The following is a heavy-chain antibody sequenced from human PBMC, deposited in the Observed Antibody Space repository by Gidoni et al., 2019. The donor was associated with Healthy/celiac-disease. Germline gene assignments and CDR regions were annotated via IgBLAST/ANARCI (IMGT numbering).Heavy chain of an antibody. Sequence: EVQLLESGGGLVQPGGSLRLYCAASEFTFSSSAMCWVRQAPGKGLEWVSAISGSGGSTYYADYVKGRFTISRDNSKNTLYLQMNSLRAEDTAVYYCAKVVTASRDYWGQGTLVTVSS. CDR2: ISGSGGST. CDR3: AKVVTASRDY. D-gene: IGHD2-21*02. V-gene: IGHV3-23*01. J-gene: IGHJ4*02. CDR1: EFTFSSSA.